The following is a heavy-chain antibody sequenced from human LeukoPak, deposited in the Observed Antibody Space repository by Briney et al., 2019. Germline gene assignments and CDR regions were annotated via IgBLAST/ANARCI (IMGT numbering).Heavy chain of an antibody. CDR3: AKVLSIAVAFDY. V-gene: IGHV3-23*01. J-gene: IGHJ4*02. CDR2: ISGSGGST. CDR1: GFTFSSYA. D-gene: IGHD6-19*01. Sequence: QPGGSLRLSCAASGFTFSSYAMSWVRQAPGKGLEWVSAISGSGGSTYYADSVKGRFTISRDNSKNTLYVQMNSLRAEDTAVYYCAKVLSIAVAFDYWGQGTLVTVSS.